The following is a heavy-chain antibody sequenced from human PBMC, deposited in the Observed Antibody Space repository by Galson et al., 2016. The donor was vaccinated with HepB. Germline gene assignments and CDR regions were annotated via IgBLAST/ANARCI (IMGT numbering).Heavy chain of an antibody. D-gene: IGHD1-1*01. J-gene: IGHJ4*02. CDR2: IRGSGGDI. V-gene: IGHV3-23*01. CDR3: ARAYQYTLDY. Sequence: SLRLSCAASGFTVSSNYMTWVRQAPGKGLEWVSGIRGSGGDIDYADSVKGRFTISRDNSKNTLYLQMSSLRAEDTALYYCARAYQYTLDYWGQGTLVTVSS. CDR1: GFTVSSNY.